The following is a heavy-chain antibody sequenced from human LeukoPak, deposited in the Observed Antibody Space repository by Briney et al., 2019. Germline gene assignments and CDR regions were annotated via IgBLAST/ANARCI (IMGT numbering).Heavy chain of an antibody. CDR1: GGSFSGYY. Sequence: PSETLSLTCTVYGGSFSGYYWSWIRQPPGKGLQWIGEINHGGSTNYNPSLKSRVTISIDTSKNQFSLQLSSVTAADTAVYYCARLQLERRLGNWFDPWGQGTLVTVSS. J-gene: IGHJ5*02. CDR2: INHGGST. V-gene: IGHV4-34*01. D-gene: IGHD1-1*01. CDR3: ARLQLERRLGNWFDP.